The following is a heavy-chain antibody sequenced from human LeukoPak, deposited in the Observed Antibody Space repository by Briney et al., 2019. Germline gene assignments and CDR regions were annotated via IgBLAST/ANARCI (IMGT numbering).Heavy chain of an antibody. J-gene: IGHJ4*02. CDR3: ARLGYSSSWYHDY. D-gene: IGHD6-13*01. Sequence: GGSLRLSCAASGFTFSSYEMNWVRQAPGKGLEWVSYISSSGSTTYYADSVKGRFTISRDNAKNSLYLQMNSLRAEDTAVYYCARLGYSSSWYHDYWGQGTLVTVSS. CDR2: ISSSGSTT. CDR1: GFTFSSYE. V-gene: IGHV3-48*03.